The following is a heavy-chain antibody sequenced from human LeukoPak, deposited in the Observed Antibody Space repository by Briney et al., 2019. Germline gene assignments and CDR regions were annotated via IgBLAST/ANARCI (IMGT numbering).Heavy chain of an antibody. Sequence: ETLSLTCAVYGGSFSGYYWSWVRQAPGKGLEWVSVIYSGGSTYYADSVKGRFTISRDNSKNTLYLQMNSLRAEDTAVYYCARGPYDILTGYYSPHFDYWGQGTLVTVSS. CDR2: IYSGGST. D-gene: IGHD3-9*01. J-gene: IGHJ4*02. CDR1: GGSFSGYY. V-gene: IGHV3-53*01. CDR3: ARGPYDILTGYYSPHFDY.